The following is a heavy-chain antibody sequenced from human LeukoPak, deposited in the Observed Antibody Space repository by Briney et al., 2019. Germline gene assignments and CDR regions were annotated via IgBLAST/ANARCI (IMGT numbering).Heavy chain of an antibody. J-gene: IGHJ4*02. CDR2: INHSGST. CDR3: ARAGTNLGDYDY. CDR1: GGSISSNSYY. V-gene: IGHV4-39*07. D-gene: IGHD4-17*01. Sequence: PSETLSLTCTVSGGSISSNSYYWGWIRQPPGKGLEWIGEINHSGSTNYIPSLKSRVTISVDTSKNQFSLKLSSVTAADTAVYYCARAGTNLGDYDYWGQGTLVTVSS.